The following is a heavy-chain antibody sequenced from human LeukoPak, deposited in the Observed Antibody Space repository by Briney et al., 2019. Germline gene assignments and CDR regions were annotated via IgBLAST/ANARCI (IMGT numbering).Heavy chain of an antibody. CDR2: INPNSGAT. V-gene: IGHV1-2*02. J-gene: IGHJ4*02. CDR1: GYTFTGYY. Sequence: ASVKVSCKASGYTFTGYYIHWVRQAPAQGLDWMGWINPNSGATYYAQNFQGRVTMTRDTSLSTAYMDLSRLRSDDMAVYYCARAYDTSGNLDYWGRGTLVTVPS. CDR3: ARAYDTSGNLDY. D-gene: IGHD3-22*01.